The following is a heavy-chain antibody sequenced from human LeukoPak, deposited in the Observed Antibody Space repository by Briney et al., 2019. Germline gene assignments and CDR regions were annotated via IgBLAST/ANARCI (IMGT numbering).Heavy chain of an antibody. J-gene: IGHJ4*02. CDR3: ARDATGYSLGVLDY. CDR1: GFTFSSYE. D-gene: IGHD3-9*01. Sequence: GGSLRLSCAASGFTFSSYEMNWVRQGPGEGLEWVSYISSSGSTIYYADSVKGRFTISRDNAKNSLYLQMNSLRAEDTAVYYCARDATGYSLGVLDYWGQGTLVTVSS. V-gene: IGHV3-48*03. CDR2: ISSSGSTI.